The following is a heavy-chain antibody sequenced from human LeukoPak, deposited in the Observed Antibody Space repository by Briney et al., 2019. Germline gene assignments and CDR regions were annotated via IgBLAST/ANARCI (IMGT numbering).Heavy chain of an antibody. D-gene: IGHD2-15*01. CDR3: TIIPWAATLAWSDP. J-gene: IGHJ5*02. CDR2: INPSSGGT. CDR1: GYTLTCYY. Sequence: AAVKVSRKCSGYTLTCYYIHWGRQAPGQGLEGMGRINPSSGGTNFAQKFQARVTMTRDTSIAIASMALRLLTTDYPAVYYCTIIPWAATLAWSDPWGQGTLVTVSS. V-gene: IGHV1-2*06.